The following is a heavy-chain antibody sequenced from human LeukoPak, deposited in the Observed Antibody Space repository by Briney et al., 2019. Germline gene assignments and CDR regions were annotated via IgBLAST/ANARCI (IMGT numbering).Heavy chain of an antibody. CDR3: ARREYRDSSGYIDYFDY. J-gene: IGHJ4*02. D-gene: IGHD3-22*01. CDR2: ISSSSSYI. CDR1: GFTVSSNY. Sequence: PGGSLRLSCAASGFTVSSNYMSWVRQAPGKGLEWVSSISSSSSYIYYADSVKGRFTISRDNAKNSLYLQMNSLRAEDTAVYYCARREYRDSSGYIDYFDYWGQGTLVTVSS. V-gene: IGHV3-21*01.